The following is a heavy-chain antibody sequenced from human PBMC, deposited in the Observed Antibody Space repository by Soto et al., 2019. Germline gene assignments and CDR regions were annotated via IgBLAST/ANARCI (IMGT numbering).Heavy chain of an antibody. V-gene: IGHV3-23*01. Sequence: EVQLLESGGGLVQPGGSLRLSCAASGFTFSSYAMSWVRQAPGKGLEWVSAISGSGGSTYYADSVKGRFTISRDNSKNTVYLQMNSLRAEDTAVYYCAKDPDGFWSGSGFDYWGQGTLVTVSS. CDR1: GFTFSSYA. J-gene: IGHJ4*02. D-gene: IGHD3-3*01. CDR3: AKDPDGFWSGSGFDY. CDR2: ISGSGGST.